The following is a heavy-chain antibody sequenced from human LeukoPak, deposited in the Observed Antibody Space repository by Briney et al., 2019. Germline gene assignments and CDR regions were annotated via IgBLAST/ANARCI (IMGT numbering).Heavy chain of an antibody. Sequence: PGGSLRLSCVASGFSVRTKYMSWVRQTPGRGLEWISLIYSSGTTYYAESVKGRFTVSRDNSKNSLYLQMNSLRVEDTAVYYCARVGGVPAAHFDYWGQGIRVTVS. CDR1: GFSVRTKY. V-gene: IGHV3-53*01. CDR3: ARVGGVPAAHFDY. CDR2: IYSSGTT. J-gene: IGHJ4*01. D-gene: IGHD2-2*01.